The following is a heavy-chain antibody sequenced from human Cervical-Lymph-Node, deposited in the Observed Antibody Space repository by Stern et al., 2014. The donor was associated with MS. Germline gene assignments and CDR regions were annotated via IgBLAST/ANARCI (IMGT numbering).Heavy chain of an antibody. CDR3: AREGDAFDI. J-gene: IGHJ3*02. Sequence: EEQLVESGGGLVKPGGSLRLSCAASKFTFSRYSMNWVRQAPGKGLEWVSSISSSSMYIYYADSVKGRFTISRDNAKNSLSLQMNSLRAEDTAVYYCAREGDAFDIWGQGTMVTVSS. CDR1: KFTFSRYS. CDR2: ISSSSMYI. V-gene: IGHV3-21*01.